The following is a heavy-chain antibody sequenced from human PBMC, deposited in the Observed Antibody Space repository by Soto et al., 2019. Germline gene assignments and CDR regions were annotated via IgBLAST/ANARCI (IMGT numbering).Heavy chain of an antibody. CDR1: GFTFSIYA. CDR2: LNAGGDNT. J-gene: IGHJ3*02. D-gene: IGHD4-17*01. CDR3: AHPRGYGVFDAYDI. V-gene: IGHV3-23*01. Sequence: GGSLRLSCVASGFTFSIYAMSWVRQAPGKGLEWVSALNAGGDNTYYADSVKGRFTISRDNSMSALYLQMNSLRIEDTAVYYCAHPRGYGVFDAYDIWGQGTTVTVSS.